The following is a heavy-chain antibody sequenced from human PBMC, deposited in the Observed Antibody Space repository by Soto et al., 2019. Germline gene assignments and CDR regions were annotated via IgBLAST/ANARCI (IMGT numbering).Heavy chain of an antibody. CDR1: GGTFSSYA. D-gene: IGHD5-12*01. Sequence: SVKVSCKASGGTFSSYAISWVRQAPGQGLEWMGGIIPIFGTANYAQKFQGRVTITADESTSTAYMELSSLRSEDTAVYYCARDRVEMATIPYYYYYYYGMDVWGQGTTVTVSS. J-gene: IGHJ6*02. CDR2: IIPIFGTA. V-gene: IGHV1-69*13. CDR3: ARDRVEMATIPYYYYYYYGMDV.